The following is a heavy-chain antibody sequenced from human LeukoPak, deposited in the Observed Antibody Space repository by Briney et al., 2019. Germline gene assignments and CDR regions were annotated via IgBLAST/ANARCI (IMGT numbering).Heavy chain of an antibody. D-gene: IGHD6-13*01. J-gene: IGHJ4*02. CDR2: ISYDGSNK. CDR3: ASRTAAAGPDY. Sequence: GGSLRLSCAASGFTFSSYAMHWVRQAPGKGLEWVAVISYDGSNKYYADSVKGRFTISRDNSKNTLYLQMNSLRAEDTAVYYCASRTAAAGPDYWGQGTLVTVSS. V-gene: IGHV3-30-3*01. CDR1: GFTFSSYA.